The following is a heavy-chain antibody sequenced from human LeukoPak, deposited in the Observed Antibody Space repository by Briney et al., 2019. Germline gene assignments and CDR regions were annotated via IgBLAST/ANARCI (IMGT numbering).Heavy chain of an antibody. V-gene: IGHV3-7*01. J-gene: IGHJ4*02. CDR2: IKQEGSEK. CDR3: AREKYNWNDDLNYCDY. Sequence: GGSLRLSCAASGFTFSSYWMSWVRQAPGKGLEWVAHIKQEGSEKYYVDSVRGRFTISRDNAKDSLYLQMNSLRAEDTAVYYCAREKYNWNDDLNYCDYWGQATLVTVSS. CDR1: GFTFSSYW. D-gene: IGHD1-1*01.